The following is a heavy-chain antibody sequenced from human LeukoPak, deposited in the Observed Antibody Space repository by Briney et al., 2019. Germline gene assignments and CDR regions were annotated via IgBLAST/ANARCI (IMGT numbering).Heavy chain of an antibody. J-gene: IGHJ5*02. CDR3: ARITMVRGVPGEFDP. Sequence: SVKVSCKASGGTFSSYAISWVRQAPGQGLEWMGGIIPIFGTANYAQKFQGRVTITADESTSTAYMELSSLRSEDTAVYYCARITMVRGVPGEFDPWGQGTLATVSS. CDR2: IIPIFGTA. CDR1: GGTFSSYA. D-gene: IGHD3-10*01. V-gene: IGHV1-69*13.